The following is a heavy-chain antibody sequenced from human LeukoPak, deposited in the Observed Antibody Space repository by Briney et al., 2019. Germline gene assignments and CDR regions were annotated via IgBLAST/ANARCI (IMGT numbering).Heavy chain of an antibody. D-gene: IGHD4-17*01. J-gene: IGHJ4*02. CDR1: GGSFSGYY. V-gene: IGHV4-34*01. CDR3: ARGEAYGDFPY. Sequence: SETLSLTCAVYGGSFSGYYWSWIRQPPGKGLEWIGEINHSGSTNYNPSLKSRVTISVDRSKNQFSLKLSSVTAADTAVYYCARGEAYGDFPYWGQGTLVTVSS. CDR2: INHSGST.